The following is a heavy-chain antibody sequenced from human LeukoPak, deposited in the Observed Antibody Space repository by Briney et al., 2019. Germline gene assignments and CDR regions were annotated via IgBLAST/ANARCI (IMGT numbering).Heavy chain of an antibody. CDR3: ARDDGSGLDY. V-gene: IGHV4-30-2*01. CDR2: IYHGGST. Sequence: SQTLSLTCAVSGGSISSGGYSWSWIRQPPGKGLEWIGYIYHGGSTYYNPSLKSRVTISVDRSKNQFSLKLSSVTAADTAVYYCARDDGSGLDYWGQGTLVTVSS. CDR1: GGSISSGGYS. D-gene: IGHD3-10*01. J-gene: IGHJ4*02.